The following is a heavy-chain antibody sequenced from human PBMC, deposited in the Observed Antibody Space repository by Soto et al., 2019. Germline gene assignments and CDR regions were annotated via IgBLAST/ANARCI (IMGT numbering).Heavy chain of an antibody. CDR1: GFTVSSNY. Sequence: EVQLVESGGGLVQPGGSLRLSCAASGFTVSSNYMSWVRQAPGTGLEWVSVIYSGGSTYYADSVKGRFTISRDNSKNTLYLQMNSLRAEDTAVYYCARASAGGNDAFDIWGQGTMVTVSS. D-gene: IGHD1-26*01. CDR3: ARASAGGNDAFDI. V-gene: IGHV3-66*01. J-gene: IGHJ3*02. CDR2: IYSGGST.